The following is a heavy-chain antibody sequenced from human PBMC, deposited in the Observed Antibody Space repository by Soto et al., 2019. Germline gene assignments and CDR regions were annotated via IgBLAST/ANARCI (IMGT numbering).Heavy chain of an antibody. CDR1: GFTFSSYA. J-gene: IGHJ4*02. V-gene: IGHV3-23*01. Sequence: GGSLRLSCAASGFTFSSYAMSWVRQAPGKGLEWVSTISGSGGSTYYADSVKGRFTISRDNSKNTLYLQMNSLRAEDTAIYYYAKDVIAQQSYYFDYWGQGTLVTVS. D-gene: IGHD6-13*01. CDR2: ISGSGGST. CDR3: AKDVIAQQSYYFDY.